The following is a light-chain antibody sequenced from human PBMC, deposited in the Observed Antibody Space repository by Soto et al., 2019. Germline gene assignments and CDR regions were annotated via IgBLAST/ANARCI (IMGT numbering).Light chain of an antibody. J-gene: IGKJ3*01. CDR1: QSLLRYNEKNY. Sequence: DIVMTQSPLSLPVTPGEPASISCRSSQSLLRYNEKNYLDWYLQKPGQSPQLVIYLASNRASGVPDRFSGSGSGTDFTLRISRVEAEDVGVYYCMQALQSPFTFGPGTKVDIK. CDR3: MQALQSPFT. V-gene: IGKV2-28*01. CDR2: LAS.